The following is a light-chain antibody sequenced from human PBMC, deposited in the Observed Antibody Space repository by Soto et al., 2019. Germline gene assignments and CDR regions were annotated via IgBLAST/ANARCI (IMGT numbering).Light chain of an antibody. Sequence: EFVLTLSAAALSLYPGERATLSCRASQSIRTSLAWYQQKPGQAPRLVIFDASNRANGVPARFGGSGSGPDFTLTINGLEPEDFAVYYCQQRNVWPPITFGQGTRLEIK. CDR3: QQRNVWPPIT. CDR1: QSIRTS. V-gene: IGKV3-11*01. CDR2: DAS. J-gene: IGKJ5*01.